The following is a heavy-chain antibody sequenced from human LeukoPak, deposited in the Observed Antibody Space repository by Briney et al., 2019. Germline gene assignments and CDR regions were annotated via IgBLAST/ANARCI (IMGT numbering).Heavy chain of an antibody. CDR2: ISSSSSYI. D-gene: IGHD3-22*01. CDR3: ARTLAITTGPGMSDY. Sequence: GGSLRLSCAASGFTFSSYSMNWVRQAPGKGLEWVSSISSSSSYIYYADSVKGRFTISRDNAKNSLYLQMNSLRAGDTAVYYCARTLAITTGPGMSDYWGQGTLVTVSS. V-gene: IGHV3-21*01. J-gene: IGHJ4*02. CDR1: GFTFSSYS.